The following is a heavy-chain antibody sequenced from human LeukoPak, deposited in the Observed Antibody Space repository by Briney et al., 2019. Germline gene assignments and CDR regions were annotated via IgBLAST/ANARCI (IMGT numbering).Heavy chain of an antibody. V-gene: IGHV3-30*02. CDR3: ANQYYYGSGNYFDY. J-gene: IGHJ4*02. CDR2: IRYDGSNK. D-gene: IGHD3-10*01. CDR1: GFTFSSYG. Sequence: GGSLRLSCAASGFTFSSYGMHWVRQAPGKGLEWVAFIRYDGSNKYYADSVKGRFTISRDNSKNTLYLQMNSLRAEDTAVYYCANQYYYGSGNYFDYWGQGTLVTVSS.